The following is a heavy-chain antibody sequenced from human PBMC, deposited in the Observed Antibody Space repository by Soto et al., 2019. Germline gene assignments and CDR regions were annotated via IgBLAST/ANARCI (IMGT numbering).Heavy chain of an antibody. CDR1: GFTFSTYS. V-gene: IGHV3-48*01. CDR2: ISSTGNTI. Sequence: EVQVVESGGGLVQPVGSLRLSCAASGFTFSTYSMNWVRQAPGKGLEWVSYISSTGNTIYYPDSVKGRFNISRDTAKKSLYLQMNKQRAEDTDVYYSARSGYFDYWGQGTLVTVSS. CDR3: ARSGYFDY. D-gene: IGHD2-8*02. J-gene: IGHJ4*02.